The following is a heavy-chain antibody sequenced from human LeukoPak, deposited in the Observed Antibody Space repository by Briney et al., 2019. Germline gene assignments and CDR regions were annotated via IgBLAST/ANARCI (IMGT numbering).Heavy chain of an antibody. J-gene: IGHJ4*02. CDR1: GGSISSYY. Sequence: SETLSLTCTVSGGSISSYYWSWIRQPPGKGLEWIGYIYYSGSTYYNPSLKSRVTISVDTSKNQFSLKLSSVTAADTAVYYCARTHEVNWNGFDYWGQGTLVTVSS. CDR2: IYYSGST. D-gene: IGHD1-20*01. V-gene: IGHV4-59*08. CDR3: ARTHEVNWNGFDY.